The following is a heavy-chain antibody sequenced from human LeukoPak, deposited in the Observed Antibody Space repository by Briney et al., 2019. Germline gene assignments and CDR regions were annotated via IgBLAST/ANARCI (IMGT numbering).Heavy chain of an antibody. J-gene: IGHJ3*02. V-gene: IGHV4-30-4*01. D-gene: IGHD4-17*01. CDR3: ARDGHDYGDYILAFDI. Sequence: SETLSLTCTVSGGSISSGDYYWSWIRQPPGKGLEWIGYIYYSGSTYYNPSLKSRVTISVDTSKNQFSLKLSSVTAADTAVYYCARDGHDYGDYILAFDIWGQGTMVTVSS. CDR2: IYYSGST. CDR1: GGSISSGDYY.